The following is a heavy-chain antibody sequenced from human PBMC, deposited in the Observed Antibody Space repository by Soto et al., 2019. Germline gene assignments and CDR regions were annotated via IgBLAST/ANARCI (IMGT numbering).Heavy chain of an antibody. CDR3: ERDQSGYLTEGSFDY. CDR1: GFTFRDYY. CDR2: ISSSGSTI. V-gene: IGHV3-11*01. J-gene: IGHJ4*02. D-gene: IGHD5-12*01. Sequence: QVQLVESGGGLVQPGGSLRLSCAASGFTFRDYYMSWIRQAPGKGLERVSYISSSGSTIYYADSVKGRFTISRDNAKNSLYLQMNSLRAEDTAVYYCERDQSGYLTEGSFDYWGQGTLVTVSS.